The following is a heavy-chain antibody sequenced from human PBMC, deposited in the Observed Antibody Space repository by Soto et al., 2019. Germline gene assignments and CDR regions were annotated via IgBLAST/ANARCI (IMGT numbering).Heavy chain of an antibody. V-gene: IGHV3-48*02. CDR3: ARGGSDRPGY. CDR2: ISSSSSSM. Sequence: EVQLVESGGGLVQPGGSLRLSCTASEFNFKNYGMNWVRQAPGKGLEWVAYISSSSSSMEYADSVKGRFTVSRDNAKSSLYLQMSRLRDEDTAGYYWARGGSDRPGYWGQGTLVTVSS. J-gene: IGHJ4*02. CDR1: EFNFKNYG. D-gene: IGHD6-25*01.